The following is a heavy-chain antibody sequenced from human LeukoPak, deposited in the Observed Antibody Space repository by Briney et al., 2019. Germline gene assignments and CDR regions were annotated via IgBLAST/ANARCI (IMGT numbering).Heavy chain of an antibody. CDR2: FDPEDGET. J-gene: IGHJ4*02. D-gene: IGHD3-22*01. CDR1: GYTLTELS. CDR3: ATDPPSSGYYTGFDY. V-gene: IGHV1-24*01. Sequence: ASVKVSCKVSGYTLTELSMHWVRQAPGKGLEWMGGFDPEDGETIYAQKFQGRVTMTEDTSTDTAYMELSSLRSVDTAVYYCATDPPSSGYYTGFDYWGQGTLVTVSS.